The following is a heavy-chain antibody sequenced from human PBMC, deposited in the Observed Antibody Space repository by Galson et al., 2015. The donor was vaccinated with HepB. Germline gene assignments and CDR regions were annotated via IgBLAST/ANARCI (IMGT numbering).Heavy chain of an antibody. D-gene: IGHD3-10*01. J-gene: IGHJ4*02. Sequence: SVKVSCKASGHTFTSYAMHWVRQAPGQRLEWMGWINAGNGNTKYSQKFQGRVTITRDTSASTAYMELSSLRSEDTAVYYCARGSGSGWLRPFDYWGQGSLVTVSS. V-gene: IGHV1-3*01. CDR2: INAGNGNT. CDR3: ARGSGSGWLRPFDY. CDR1: GHTFTSYA.